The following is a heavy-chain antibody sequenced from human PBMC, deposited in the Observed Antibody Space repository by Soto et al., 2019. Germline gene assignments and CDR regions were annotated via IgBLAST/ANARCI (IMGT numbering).Heavy chain of an antibody. CDR2: IIPIFRTP. CDR1: GGTFSSYA. CDR3: ARDKDRPRLGGNYYYIMDV. Sequence: QVQLVQSGAEVKKPGSSVKVPCKASGGTFSSYAISWVRQAPGQGLEWMGGIIPIFRTPDYAQKFQGRVTITADESTSTAYMELSSLRSEDTAVYYCARDKDRPRLGGNYYYIMDVWGQGTTVTVSS. J-gene: IGHJ6*02. D-gene: IGHD5-12*01. V-gene: IGHV1-69*12.